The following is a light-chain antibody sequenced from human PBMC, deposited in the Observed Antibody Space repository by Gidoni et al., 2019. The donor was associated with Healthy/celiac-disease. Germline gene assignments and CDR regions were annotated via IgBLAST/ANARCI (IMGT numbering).Light chain of an antibody. Sequence: DIQTTQSPSSLSASVGDRVTITCRASQGSSNYLAWYQQKPGKVPKLLLYAASTLQSGVPSRFSGSGAGTDFTLTISSLQPEDVATYYCQKYTSAPHPFXXXTRLEIK. V-gene: IGKV1-27*01. CDR2: AAS. CDR1: QGSSNY. J-gene: IGKJ5*01. CDR3: QKYTSAPHP.